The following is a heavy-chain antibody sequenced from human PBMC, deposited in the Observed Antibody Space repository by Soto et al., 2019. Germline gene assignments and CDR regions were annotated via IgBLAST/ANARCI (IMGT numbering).Heavy chain of an antibody. Sequence: GSLILSRAASGSTFSDYYMSLIRQAPGKGLEWVSYISSSSSYTNYADSVKGRFTISRDNAKNSLYLQMNSLRAEDTAVYYCARDRGYCSGGSCYARGVYYYGMDVWGQGTTVTVSS. CDR1: GSTFSDYY. V-gene: IGHV3-11*06. J-gene: IGHJ6*02. CDR3: ARDRGYCSGGSCYARGVYYYGMDV. CDR2: ISSSSSYT. D-gene: IGHD2-15*01.